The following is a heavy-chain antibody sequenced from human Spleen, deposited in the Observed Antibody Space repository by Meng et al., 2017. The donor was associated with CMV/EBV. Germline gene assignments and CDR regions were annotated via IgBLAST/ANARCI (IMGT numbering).Heavy chain of an antibody. Sequence: LTCTVSGGSISSSYWSWIRQPPGKGLEWIGYIYYSGSTNYNPSLKSRVTISIDTSKNQFSLKLSSVTAADTAVYYCARMVTRNWFDPWGQGTLVTVSS. CDR3: ARMVTRNWFDP. V-gene: IGHV4-59*01. J-gene: IGHJ5*02. CDR1: GGSISSSY. CDR2: IYYSGST. D-gene: IGHD5-18*01.